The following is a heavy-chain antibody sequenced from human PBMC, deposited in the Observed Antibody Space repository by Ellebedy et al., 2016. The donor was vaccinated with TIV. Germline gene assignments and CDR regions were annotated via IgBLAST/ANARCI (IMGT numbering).Heavy chain of an antibody. V-gene: IGHV3-64*04. CDR3: ASFPQWLVPNDH. J-gene: IGHJ4*02. Sequence: GESLKISXSASGFTFSSYAMHWVRQAPGKGLEYVSAISSNGGSTYYADSVKGRFTISRDDSKNTLYLQMNSLRADDTAVYYCASFPQWLVPNDHWGQGTLVTVSS. CDR2: ISSNGGST. D-gene: IGHD6-19*01. CDR1: GFTFSSYA.